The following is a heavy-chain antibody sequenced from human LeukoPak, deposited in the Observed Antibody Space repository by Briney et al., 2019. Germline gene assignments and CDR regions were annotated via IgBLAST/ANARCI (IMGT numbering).Heavy chain of an antibody. V-gene: IGHV4-61*01. Sequence: NSSETLSLTCTVSGGSISSSSYYWSWIRQPPGKGLEWIGYIYYSGSTNYNPSLKSRVTISVDTSKNQFSLKLSSVTAADTAVYYCAREEGQLVRGVYYYYYMDVWGKGTTVTVSS. CDR3: AREEGQLVRGVYYYYYMDV. CDR2: IYYSGST. D-gene: IGHD6-6*01. CDR1: GGSISSSSYY. J-gene: IGHJ6*03.